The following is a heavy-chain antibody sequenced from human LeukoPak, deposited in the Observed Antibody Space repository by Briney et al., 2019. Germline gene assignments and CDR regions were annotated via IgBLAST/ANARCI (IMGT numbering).Heavy chain of an antibody. CDR1: GFTVSDNY. V-gene: IGHV3-21*01. J-gene: IGHJ4*02. CDR2: IDSSSSYI. Sequence: GGSLRLSCAASGFTVSDNYLSWVRQAPGKGLQWVSSIDSSSSYIYYADSVKGRFTISRANAKNSLFLQMNSLRAEDTAVYYCARGPHGGFVIIPTEFWGQGTLVTVSS. CDR3: ARGPHGGFVIIPTEF. D-gene: IGHD3-3*01.